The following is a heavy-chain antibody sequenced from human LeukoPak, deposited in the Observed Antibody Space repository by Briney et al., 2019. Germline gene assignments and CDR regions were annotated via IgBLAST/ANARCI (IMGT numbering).Heavy chain of an antibody. J-gene: IGHJ6*03. Sequence: ASVKVSCKASGYTFTSYDINWVRQATGQGLEWMGWMNPNSGNTGYAQKFQGRVTMTRNTSISTAYMELSSLRSEDTAVYYCARGEYGDPIYYYYYYMDVWGKGTTVTVSS. D-gene: IGHD4-17*01. CDR1: GYTFTSYD. CDR2: MNPNSGNT. CDR3: ARGEYGDPIYYYYYYMDV. V-gene: IGHV1-8*01.